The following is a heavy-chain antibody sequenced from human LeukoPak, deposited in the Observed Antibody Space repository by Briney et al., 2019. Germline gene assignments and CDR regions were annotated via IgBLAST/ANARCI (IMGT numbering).Heavy chain of an antibody. CDR3: ARYASGTYYRGIDC. CDR2: VFYTGNT. CDR1: GGSISTTAYY. D-gene: IGHD1-26*01. V-gene: IGHV4-39*07. J-gene: IGHJ4*02. Sequence: PSETLSLTCTVSGGSISTTAYYWGWIRQPPGKGLEWIGSVFYTGNTFYNPSLQSRVTLSVDTSKNQFSLKLSSVTVADTAVYYCARYASGTYYRGIDCWGQGTLVTVSS.